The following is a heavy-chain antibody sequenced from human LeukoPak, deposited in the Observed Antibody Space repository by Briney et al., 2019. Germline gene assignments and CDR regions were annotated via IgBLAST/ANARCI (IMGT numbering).Heavy chain of an antibody. D-gene: IGHD3-16*01. V-gene: IGHV4-59*01. CDR2: IYYSGTT. Sequence: SETLSLTCTVSGGSMTDYYWSWIRQPPGRELEWIGYIYYSGTTYYNPSLKSRVTMSVDTSKKQFSLKLSSVTAADTAVYFCARNYDRMDYWDQGTLVTVSS. CDR1: GGSMTDYY. CDR3: ARNYDRMDY. J-gene: IGHJ4*02.